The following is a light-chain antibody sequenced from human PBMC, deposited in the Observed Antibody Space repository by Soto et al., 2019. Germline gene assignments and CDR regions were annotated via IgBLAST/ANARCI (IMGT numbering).Light chain of an antibody. J-gene: IGKJ3*01. CDR1: QGVDTW. Sequence: DLQMTQSPSSVSASVGDRVTITCRASQGVDTWVAWFQQKPGEAPRLLVYDTSSLQSGVPSRFSGSRSGTLYTLTISSLQPEDFATYHCQQANSLPLTFGPGTKVDLK. V-gene: IGKV1D-12*01. CDR3: QQANSLPLT. CDR2: DTS.